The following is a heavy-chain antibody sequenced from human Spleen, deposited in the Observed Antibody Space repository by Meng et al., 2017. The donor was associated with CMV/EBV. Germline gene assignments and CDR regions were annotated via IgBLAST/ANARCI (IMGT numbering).Heavy chain of an antibody. CDR2: IRYDGSNK. D-gene: IGHD6-13*01. CDR3: AKDREIIAPYYGMDV. J-gene: IGHJ6*02. Sequence: GESLKISCTASGITLSSYGMHWVRQAPGKGLEWVAFIRYDGSNKYYADSVKGRFTISRDNSKNTLYLQMNSLRAEDTAVYYCAKDREIIAPYYGMDVWGQGTTVTV. V-gene: IGHV3-30*02. CDR1: GITLSSYG.